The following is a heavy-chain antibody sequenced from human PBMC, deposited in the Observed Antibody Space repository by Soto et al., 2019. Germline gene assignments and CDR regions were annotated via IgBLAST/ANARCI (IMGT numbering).Heavy chain of an antibody. CDR2: ISAYNGNT. J-gene: IGHJ5*02. D-gene: IGHD3-9*01. CDR3: ARDNYDILTPAGFDP. CDR1: GYTFTSYG. V-gene: IGHV1-18*01. Sequence: ASVKVSCKASGYTFTSYGISWVRQAPGQGLEWMGWISAYNGNTNYAQKLQGRVTMTTDTSTSTAYMELRSLRSDDTAVYYCARDNYDILTPAGFDPRGQGPLVTVSS.